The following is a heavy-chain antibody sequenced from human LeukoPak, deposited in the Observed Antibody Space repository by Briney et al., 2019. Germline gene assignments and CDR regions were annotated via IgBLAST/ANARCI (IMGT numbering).Heavy chain of an antibody. Sequence: GGSLRLSCVASGFTFSTSNMNWVRQAPGKGLDWVSHISSGGTEIYYAESVKGRFTISRDNAKNSLFLQMNNLRAEDTAVYYCARMGGNLSRWGQGTLVTVSS. J-gene: IGHJ4*02. CDR2: ISSGGTEI. V-gene: IGHV3-48*03. CDR3: ARMGGNLSR. CDR1: GFTFSTSN. D-gene: IGHD1-26*01.